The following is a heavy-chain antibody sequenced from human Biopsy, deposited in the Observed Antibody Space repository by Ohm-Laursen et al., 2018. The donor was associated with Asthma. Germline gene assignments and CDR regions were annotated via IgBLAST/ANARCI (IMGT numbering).Heavy chain of an antibody. Sequence: GSSVKVSCKASGYPFTDYYVHWVRQAPGQGLEWMGRIDPNNGGTNYAQKFLGRVTMTRDTSVNTAFMVLSRLRSDDTAVYYCARIKIRIGAGTDRYFDLWGRGTLVTVSS. V-gene: IGHV1-2*06. J-gene: IGHJ2*01. D-gene: IGHD3-16*01. CDR3: ARIKIRIGAGTDRYFDL. CDR2: IDPNNGGT. CDR1: GYPFTDYY.